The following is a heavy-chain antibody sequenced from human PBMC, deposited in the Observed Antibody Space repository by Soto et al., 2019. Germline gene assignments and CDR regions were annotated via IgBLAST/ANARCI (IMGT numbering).Heavy chain of an antibody. CDR1: GFTFSSYA. CDR3: AKVKGYDFWSGPQGWFDP. J-gene: IGHJ5*02. CDR2: ISGSGGST. Sequence: PGGSLRLSCAASGFTFSSYAMSWVRQAPGKGLEWVSAISGSGGSTYYADSVKGRFTISRDNSKNTLYLQMNSLRAEDTAVYYCAKVKGYDFWSGPQGWFDPWGQGTLVTVS. V-gene: IGHV3-23*01. D-gene: IGHD3-3*01.